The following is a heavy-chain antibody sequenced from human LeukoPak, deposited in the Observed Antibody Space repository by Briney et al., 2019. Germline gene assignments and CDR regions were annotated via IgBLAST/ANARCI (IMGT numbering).Heavy chain of an antibody. V-gene: IGHV3-33*01. J-gene: IGHJ4*02. Sequence: GGSLRLSCAAPGFTFSSYGMHWVRQAPGKGLEWVAVIWYDGSNKYYADSVKGRFTISRDNSKNTLYLQMNSLRAEDTAVYYCAREKGYYGSGSYYDYWGQGTLVTVSS. CDR1: GFTFSSYG. D-gene: IGHD3-10*01. CDR3: AREKGYYGSGSYYDY. CDR2: IWYDGSNK.